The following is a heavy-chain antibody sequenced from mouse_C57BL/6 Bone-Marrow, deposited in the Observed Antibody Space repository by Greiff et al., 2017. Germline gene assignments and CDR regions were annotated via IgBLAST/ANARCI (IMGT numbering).Heavy chain of an antibody. CDR2: IWGGGST. CDR1: GFSLTSYG. D-gene: IGHD1-1*01. CDR3: AKHQGDYYGSSYDWYFDV. J-gene: IGHJ1*03. Sequence: QVQLKESGPGLVAPSQSLSITCTVSGFSLTSYGVDWVRQPPGKGLEWLGVIWGGGSTNYNSALMSRLSISKDTSKSQVFLKMNSLQTDDTAMYYCAKHQGDYYGSSYDWYFDVWGTGTTVTVSS. V-gene: IGHV2-9*01.